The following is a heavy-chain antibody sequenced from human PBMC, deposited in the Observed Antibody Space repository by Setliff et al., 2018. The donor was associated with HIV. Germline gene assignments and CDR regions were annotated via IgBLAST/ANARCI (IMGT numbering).Heavy chain of an antibody. J-gene: IGHJ5*02. D-gene: IGHD1-1*01. V-gene: IGHV1-18*01. Sequence: ASVKVSCKASGYTFTSYGISWVRQAPGQGLEWMGWISAYNGNTNYAQKFQGRVTMTTDTSTTTAYMELRSLRSDDTAVYYCAGGLVSQKVPFDPWGQGTLVTVSS. CDR2: ISAYNGNT. CDR1: GYTFTSYG. CDR3: AGGLVSQKVPFDP.